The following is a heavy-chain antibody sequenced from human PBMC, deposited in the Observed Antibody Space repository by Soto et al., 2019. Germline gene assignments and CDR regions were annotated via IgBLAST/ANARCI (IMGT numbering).Heavy chain of an antibody. V-gene: IGHV3-21*01. CDR1: VFTFGSYS. CDR3: ARDLARSSYDGYFQH. CDR2: ISISSSYI. D-gene: IGHD6-13*01. Sequence: PVVSLILSCSSSVFTFGSYSVNLVLQAPVKGLEWVSSISISSSYIYYSDSVKGRFTISRDNAKNSLYLQMNSLRAEDTAVYYCARDLARSSYDGYFQHWGPGALVTVSS. J-gene: IGHJ1*01.